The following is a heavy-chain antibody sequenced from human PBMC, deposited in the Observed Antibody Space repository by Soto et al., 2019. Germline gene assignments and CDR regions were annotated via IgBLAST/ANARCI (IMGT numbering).Heavy chain of an antibody. V-gene: IGHV3-7*01. D-gene: IGHD2-21*01. CDR1: GFTISSYW. CDR2: IKQDGSEK. Sequence: GGSLRLSCAASGFTISSYWMSWVRQAPGKGLEWVANIKQDGSEKYYVDSVKGRFTISRDNAKNSLYLQMNSLRAEDTAVYYCAREVNPHAFDIWGQGTMVTVS. CDR3: AREVNPHAFDI. J-gene: IGHJ3*02.